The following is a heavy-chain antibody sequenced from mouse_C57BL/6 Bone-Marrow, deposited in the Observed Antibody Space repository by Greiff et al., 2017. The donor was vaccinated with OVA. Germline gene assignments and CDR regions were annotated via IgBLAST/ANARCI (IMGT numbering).Heavy chain of an antibody. CDR1: GYAFSSYW. CDR3: AREGGNYGGWYFDV. D-gene: IGHD2-1*01. Sequence: QVQLKESGAELVKPGASVKISCKASGYAFSSYWMNWVKQRPGKGLEWIGQIYPGDGDTNYNGKFKGKATLTADKSSSTAYMQLSSLTSEDSAVYFCAREGGNYGGWYFDVWGTGTTVTVSS. CDR2: IYPGDGDT. J-gene: IGHJ1*03. V-gene: IGHV1-80*01.